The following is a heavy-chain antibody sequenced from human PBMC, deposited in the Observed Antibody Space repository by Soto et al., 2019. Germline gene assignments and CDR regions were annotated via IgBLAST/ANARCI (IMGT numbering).Heavy chain of an antibody. J-gene: IGHJ2*01. V-gene: IGHV1-69*08. Sequence: QDQLVQSGAEVKKPGSSVKVSYKASGGTFSSHTFSWVRQAPGQGLEWMGRIIPALGTATYAQKFQGRVTIPADESATTVYMDLNSLRSEDTAVYYCARPDFGDYWYFDLWGRGTLVTVSS. CDR2: IIPALGTA. CDR1: GGTFSSHT. D-gene: IGHD4-17*01. CDR3: ARPDFGDYWYFDL.